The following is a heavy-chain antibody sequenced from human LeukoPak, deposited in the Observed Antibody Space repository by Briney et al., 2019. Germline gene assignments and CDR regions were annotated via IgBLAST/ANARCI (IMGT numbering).Heavy chain of an antibody. Sequence: ASVKVSCKASGYTFTGHYIFWVRQAPGQGLEWMGWINPDSGAATYAQSLQGRVTLTRDTSINTAYMEVSRLTSDDTALYYCTREDFWGQGTLVTVSS. CDR1: GYTFTGHY. CDR3: TREDF. J-gene: IGHJ4*02. CDR2: INPDSGAA. V-gene: IGHV1-2*02.